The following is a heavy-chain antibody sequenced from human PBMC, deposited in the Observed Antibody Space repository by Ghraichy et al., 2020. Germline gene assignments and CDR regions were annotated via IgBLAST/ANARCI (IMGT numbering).Heavy chain of an antibody. Sequence: ASVKVSCKASGYTFTSYAMHWVRQAPGQRLEWMGWINAGNGNTKYSQKFQGRVTITRDTSASTAYMELSSLRSEDTAVYYCARAKQLLALYDAFDIWGQGTMVTVSS. CDR1: GYTFTSYA. CDR2: INAGNGNT. V-gene: IGHV1-3*01. CDR3: ARAKQLLALYDAFDI. D-gene: IGHD2-2*01. J-gene: IGHJ3*02.